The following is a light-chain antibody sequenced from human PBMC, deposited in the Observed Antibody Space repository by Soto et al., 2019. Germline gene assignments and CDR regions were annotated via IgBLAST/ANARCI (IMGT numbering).Light chain of an antibody. CDR2: GTT. CDR1: RSSIGAGYD. V-gene: IGLV1-40*01. CDR3: QSYDNSLSGFV. Sequence: QSVLTQPPSVSGAPGQRVTISCTGSRSSIGAGYDVHWYQHLPGTAPKLLIYGTTNRPSGVPDRFSGSKSGTSASLAITGIQAEDEADYYCQSYDNSLSGFVFGTGAKVTVL. J-gene: IGLJ1*01.